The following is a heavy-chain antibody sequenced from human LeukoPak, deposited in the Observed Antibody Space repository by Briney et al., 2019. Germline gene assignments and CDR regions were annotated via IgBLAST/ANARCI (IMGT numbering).Heavy chain of an antibody. J-gene: IGHJ4*02. CDR2: VSGSGGST. CDR3: AKDFYDSSGSRYDY. D-gene: IGHD3-22*01. V-gene: IGHV3-23*01. Sequence: GGSLRLSCAASGFTFSSYAMNWVRQAPGKGLEWVSAVSGSGGSTYYADSVKGRFTIFRDNSKNTLYLQMNSLRAEDTAVYYCAKDFYDSSGSRYDYWGQGTLVTVSS. CDR1: GFTFSSYA.